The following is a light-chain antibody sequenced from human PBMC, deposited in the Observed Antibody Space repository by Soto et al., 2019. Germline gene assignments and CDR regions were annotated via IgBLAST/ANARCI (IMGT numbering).Light chain of an antibody. Sequence: EIVLTQSPGTLSLSPGERATLSCRASQSVSSSLAWYQQKPGQAPRLLIYGASSRATGIPDRFSGSGSGPDFTLTISRLEPEDFAVYFCQHYGSSWTFGQGTKVEIK. CDR1: QSVSSS. CDR3: QHYGSSWT. V-gene: IGKV3-20*01. J-gene: IGKJ1*01. CDR2: GAS.